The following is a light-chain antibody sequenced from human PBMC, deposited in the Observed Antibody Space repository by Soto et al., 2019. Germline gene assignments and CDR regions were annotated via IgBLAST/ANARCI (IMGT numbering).Light chain of an antibody. V-gene: IGKV1-39*01. J-gene: IGKJ1*01. Sequence: DIQMPQSPSSLSASVGARVPIIARPVQTMAPNLNWYHQKSGKAPNLLIYAASSLQSGVPSRFSGSGSGTDFTLTVTSLQPADFATYYCQQNHSIPWTFGQGTKVEIK. CDR2: AAS. CDR3: QQNHSIPWT. CDR1: QTMAPN.